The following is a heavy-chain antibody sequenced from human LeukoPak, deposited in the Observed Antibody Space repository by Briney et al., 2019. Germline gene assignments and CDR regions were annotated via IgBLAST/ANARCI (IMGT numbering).Heavy chain of an antibody. D-gene: IGHD1-26*01. Sequence: GGSLRLSCAASGFAVSSNYMSWVRQAPGKGLEWVSVIYSGGATYYADSVKGRFTISRDNSKNTLYLQMNSLRAEDTAVYYCARDVEHGFDYWGQGTLVTVSS. CDR2: IYSGGAT. V-gene: IGHV3-53*01. CDR3: ARDVEHGFDY. J-gene: IGHJ4*02. CDR1: GFAVSSNY.